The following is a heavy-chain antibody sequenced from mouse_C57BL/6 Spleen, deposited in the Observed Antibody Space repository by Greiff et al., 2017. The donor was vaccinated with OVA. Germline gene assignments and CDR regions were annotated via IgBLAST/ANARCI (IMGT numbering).Heavy chain of an antibody. Sequence: QVQLQQSGAELVRPGTSVKLSCKASGYTFTSYWMHWVKQRPGQGLEWIGVIDPSDSYTNYNQKFKGKATLTVDTSSSTAYMQLSSLTSEDSAVYYCARWGYYGSSSRGYFDYWGQGTTLTVSS. J-gene: IGHJ2*01. CDR2: IDPSDSYT. CDR3: ARWGYYGSSSRGYFDY. CDR1: GYTFTSYW. V-gene: IGHV1-59*01. D-gene: IGHD1-1*01.